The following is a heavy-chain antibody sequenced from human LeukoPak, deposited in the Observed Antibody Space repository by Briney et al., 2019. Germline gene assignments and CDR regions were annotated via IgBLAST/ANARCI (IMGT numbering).Heavy chain of an antibody. CDR1: GFNFANHA. CDR3: ARVQRAVAGTSWEFDY. Sequence: GGSLRLSCAASGFNFANHAMSWVRQAPGKGLEWVSSISSSSSYIYYADSVKGRFTISRDNAKNSLYLQMNSLRAEDTAVYYCARVQRAVAGTSWEFDYWGQGTLVTVSS. CDR2: ISSSSSYI. V-gene: IGHV3-21*01. D-gene: IGHD6-19*01. J-gene: IGHJ4*02.